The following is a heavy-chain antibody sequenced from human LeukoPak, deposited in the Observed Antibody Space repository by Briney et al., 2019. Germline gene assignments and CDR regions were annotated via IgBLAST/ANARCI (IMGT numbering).Heavy chain of an antibody. V-gene: IGHV4-4*07. CDR3: ARGNRVYSSGWYYYYYMDV. D-gene: IGHD6-19*01. CDR2: IYTSGST. CDR1: GGSISSYY. Sequence: PSETLSLTCTVSGGSISSYYWSWIRQPAGKGLEWIGRIYTSGSTNYNPSLKSRVTMSVDTSKNQFSLKLSSVTAADTAVYYCARGNRVYSSGWYYYYYMDVWGKGTTVTISS. J-gene: IGHJ6*03.